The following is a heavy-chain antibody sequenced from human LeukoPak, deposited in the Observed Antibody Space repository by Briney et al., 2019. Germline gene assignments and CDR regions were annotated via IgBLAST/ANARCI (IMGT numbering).Heavy chain of an antibody. J-gene: IGHJ4*02. D-gene: IGHD6-19*01. CDR2: ISSITSTI. CDR3: ARTAYTSGWEDY. V-gene: IGHV3-48*01. Sequence: PGGSLRLSCAASGFTFSNSGMNWVRQAPGKGLEWVSYISSITSTIYYADSVKGRFTISRDNAKNSLYLQMNSLRAEDTAVYYCARTAYTSGWEDYWGQGTLVTVSS. CDR1: GFTFSNSG.